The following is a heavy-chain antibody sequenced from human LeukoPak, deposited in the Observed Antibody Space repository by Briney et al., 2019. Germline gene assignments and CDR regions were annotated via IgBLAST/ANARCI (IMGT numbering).Heavy chain of an antibody. V-gene: IGHV3-23*01. D-gene: IGHD6-19*01. J-gene: IGHJ4*02. CDR3: AKDSYSSGWYLTAYFDY. CDR2: ISGSGGST. CDR1: GFTFCSYA. Sequence: GGSLRLSCAASGFTFCSYAMSGVRQAPGKGLEWVSAISGSGGSTYYADSVKGRFTISRDNSKNTLYLQMNSLRAEDTAVYYCAKDSYSSGWYLTAYFDYWGQGTLVTVSS.